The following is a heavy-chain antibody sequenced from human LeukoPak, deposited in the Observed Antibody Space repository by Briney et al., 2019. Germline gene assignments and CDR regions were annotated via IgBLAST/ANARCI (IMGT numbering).Heavy chain of an antibody. V-gene: IGHV4-38-2*01. CDR1: GYSISSGYY. D-gene: IGHD3-3*01. CDR2: IYHSGST. J-gene: IGHJ4*02. Sequence: SETLSLTCAVSGYSISSGYYWGWIRQPPGKGLEWIGSIYHSGSTNYNPSLKSRVTISVDTSKNQFSLKLSSVTAADTAVYYCARTLPAGVATPDYWGQGTLVTVSS. CDR3: ARTLPAGVATPDY.